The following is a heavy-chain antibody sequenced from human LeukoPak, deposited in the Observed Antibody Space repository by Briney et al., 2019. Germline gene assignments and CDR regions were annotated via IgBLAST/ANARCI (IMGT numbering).Heavy chain of an antibody. J-gene: IGHJ4*02. CDR3: ARNGYTKSWTHLDY. Sequence: SDTLSLTCTVSSGSIRSYHWAWIRQPAGKELEWIGRIYTTGDTDYNPSPKSRVTMSVDTSKNQFSLNLRSVTTADTAFYYCARNGYTKSWTHLDYWGQGILVSVSS. D-gene: IGHD3/OR15-3a*01. CDR2: IYTTGDT. CDR1: SGSIRSYH. V-gene: IGHV4-4*07.